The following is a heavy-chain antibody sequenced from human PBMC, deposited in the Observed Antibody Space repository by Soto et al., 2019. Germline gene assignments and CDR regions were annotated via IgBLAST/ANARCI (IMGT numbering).Heavy chain of an antibody. Sequence: GGSLRLSCAASGFTFSSYGMHWVRQAPGKGLEWVAVIWYDGSNKYYADSVKGRFTISRDNSKNTLYLQMNSLRAEDTAVYYWARDSRDGYNSYYYGMDVWGQGTTVTVSS. D-gene: IGHD5-12*01. V-gene: IGHV3-33*01. CDR3: ARDSRDGYNSYYYGMDV. CDR2: IWYDGSNK. J-gene: IGHJ6*02. CDR1: GFTFSSYG.